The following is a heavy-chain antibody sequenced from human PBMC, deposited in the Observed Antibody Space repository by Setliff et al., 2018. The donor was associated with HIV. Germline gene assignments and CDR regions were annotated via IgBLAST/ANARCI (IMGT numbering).Heavy chain of an antibody. CDR2: ISSSGGTI. J-gene: IGHJ4*02. V-gene: IGHV3-48*03. CDR1: GFTSSRYE. D-gene: IGHD6-13*01. CDR3: ARDSSSWYEFYFDC. Sequence: GGSLRLSCAASGFTSSRYEMNWVRQAPGKGLEWVSYISSSGGTIYYADSVKGRFTISRDNAKNSLYLQMNSLRAEDTAVYYCARDSSSWYEFYFDCWGQGTLVTVSS.